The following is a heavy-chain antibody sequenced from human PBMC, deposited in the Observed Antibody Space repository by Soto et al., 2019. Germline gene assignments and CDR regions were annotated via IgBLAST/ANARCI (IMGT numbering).Heavy chain of an antibody. J-gene: IGHJ4*02. D-gene: IGHD3-22*01. V-gene: IGHV1-69*13. CDR1: GGTFSRHA. CDR3: ARQFDSDSSAHYYDY. CDR2: IIPMFGTP. Sequence: SVKVSCKASGGTFSRHAFSWVRQARGQGLEWMGGIIPMFGTPNYSEKFQGRLSITADESTTTVYMQLSSLRSEDTAVYYCARQFDSDSSAHYYDYWGQGALVTVSS.